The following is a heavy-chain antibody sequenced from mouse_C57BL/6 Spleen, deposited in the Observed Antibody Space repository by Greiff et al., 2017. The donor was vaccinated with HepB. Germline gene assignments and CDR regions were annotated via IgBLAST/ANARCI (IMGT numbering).Heavy chain of an antibody. CDR3: ATTTVGYAMDD. J-gene: IGHJ4*01. CDR1: GFTFSDYG. Sequence: EVQLVESGGGLVKPGGSLKLSCAASGFTFSDYGMHWVRQAPEKGLEWVAYISSGSSTIYYADTVKGRFTISRDKAKNTLFLQMTSLKSEDTAMYYCATTTVGYAMDDWGKGTSVTVSS. D-gene: IGHD1-1*01. CDR2: ISSGSSTI. V-gene: IGHV5-17*01.